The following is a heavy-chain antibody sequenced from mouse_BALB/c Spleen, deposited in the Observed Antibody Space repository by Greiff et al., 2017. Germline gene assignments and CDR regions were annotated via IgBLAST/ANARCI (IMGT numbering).Heavy chain of an antibody. CDR1: GFNIKDTY. D-gene: IGHD2-2*01. CDR2: IDPANGNT. J-gene: IGHJ4*01. CDR3: ARERDGYETMDY. Sequence: EVQLQQSGAELVKPGASVKLSCTASGFNIKDTYMHWVKQRPEQGLEWIGRIDPANGNTKYDPKFQGKATITADTSSNTAYLQLSSLTSEDTAVYYWARERDGYETMDYWGQGTSVTVSS. V-gene: IGHV14-3*02.